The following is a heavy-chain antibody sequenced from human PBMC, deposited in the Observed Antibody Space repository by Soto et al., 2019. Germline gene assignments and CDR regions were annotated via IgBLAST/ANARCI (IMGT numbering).Heavy chain of an antibody. V-gene: IGHV3-7*02. CDR1: GFTLRNYW. Sequence: GGSLRLSCAASGFTLRNYWMGWVRQTPDKGLEWVANIKPDGSDKYYVDSVKGRFTISRDNAKNSVFLQMNSLRAEDTAVYYCARGNYFDYWGQGTLVTVSS. J-gene: IGHJ4*02. CDR3: ARGNYFDY. CDR2: IKPDGSDK.